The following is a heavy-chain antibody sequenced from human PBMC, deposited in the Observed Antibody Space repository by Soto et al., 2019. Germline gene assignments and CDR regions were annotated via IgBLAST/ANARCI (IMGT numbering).Heavy chain of an antibody. J-gene: IGHJ4*02. CDR2: INPNSGGT. Sequence: GASVKVSCKASGYTFTGYYMHWVRQAPGQGLEWMGWINPNSGGTNYAQKFQGRVTMTRDTSISTAYMELSRLRSDDTAVYYCARDRVRYYDSSGLPWYFDYWGQGTLVTVSS. V-gene: IGHV1-2*02. CDR1: GYTFTGYY. D-gene: IGHD3-22*01. CDR3: ARDRVRYYDSSGLPWYFDY.